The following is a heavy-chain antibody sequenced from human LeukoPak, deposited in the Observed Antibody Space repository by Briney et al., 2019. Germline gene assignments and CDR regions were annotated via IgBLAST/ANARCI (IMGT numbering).Heavy chain of an antibody. CDR1: GFTFSSYS. Sequence: GGSLRLSCAASGFTFSSYSMNWVRQAPGKGLEWVSSISSSSYIHSADSVRGRFTISRDNAKNSLFLQMNSLRAEDTAVYYCARDEWGDAFDLRGQGTMVTVFS. D-gene: IGHD1-26*01. J-gene: IGHJ3*01. CDR2: ISSSSYI. CDR3: ARDEWGDAFDL. V-gene: IGHV3-21*01.